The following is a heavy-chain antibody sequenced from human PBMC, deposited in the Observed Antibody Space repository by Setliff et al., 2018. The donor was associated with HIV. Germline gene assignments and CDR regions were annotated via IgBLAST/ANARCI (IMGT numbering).Heavy chain of an antibody. CDR1: GGSFSSYA. Sequence: ASVKVSCKASGGSFSSYAISWVRQAPGQGLEWMGWISAYNGNTNYAQKLQGRVTMTTDTSTSTAYMELRSLRSDDTAMYYCATQRDIVMVPGQGGFDIWAQGTMVTVSS. D-gene: IGHD2-2*01. CDR2: ISAYNGNT. J-gene: IGHJ3*02. CDR3: ATQRDIVMVPGQGGFDI. V-gene: IGHV1-18*01.